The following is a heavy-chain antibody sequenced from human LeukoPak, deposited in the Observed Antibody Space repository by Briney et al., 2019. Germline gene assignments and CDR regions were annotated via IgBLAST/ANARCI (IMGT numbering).Heavy chain of an antibody. D-gene: IGHD5-24*01. V-gene: IGHV1-46*03. Sequence: VKVSCKASGCTFTSYYMHWVRQAPGQGLEWMGIINPSGGSTSYAQKFQGRVTMTRDTSTSTVYMELSSLRSEDTAVYYCARTERWLQLRYYFDYWGQGTLVTVSS. J-gene: IGHJ4*02. CDR3: ARTERWLQLRYYFDY. CDR1: GCTFTSYY. CDR2: INPSGGST.